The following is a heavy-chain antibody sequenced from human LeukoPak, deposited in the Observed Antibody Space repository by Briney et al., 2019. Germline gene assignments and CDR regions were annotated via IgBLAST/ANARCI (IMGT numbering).Heavy chain of an antibody. Sequence: GASVKVSCKASGYTFTGYYMHWVRQAPGQGLEWMGWINPNSGGTNYAQKFMGRVTMTRDTSTSTAYMELSRLRSDDTAVYYCARDLTRRSLGYYYYYMDVWGKGTTVTVSS. J-gene: IGHJ6*03. V-gene: IGHV1-2*02. CDR1: GYTFTGYY. D-gene: IGHD1-26*01. CDR2: INPNSGGT. CDR3: ARDLTRRSLGYYYYYMDV.